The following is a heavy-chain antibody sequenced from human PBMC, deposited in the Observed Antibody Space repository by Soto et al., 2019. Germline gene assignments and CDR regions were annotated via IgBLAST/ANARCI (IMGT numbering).Heavy chain of an antibody. CDR1: GFTFSSYG. Sequence: LRLSCAASGFTFSSYGMHWVRQAPGKGLEWVAVIWYDGSNKYYADFVKGRFTISRDNSKNTLYLQMNSLRAEDTAVYYCARDRGRNGRYGMDVWGQGTTVTVSS. V-gene: IGHV3-33*01. D-gene: IGHD2-15*01. CDR3: ARDRGRNGRYGMDV. CDR2: IWYDGSNK. J-gene: IGHJ6*02.